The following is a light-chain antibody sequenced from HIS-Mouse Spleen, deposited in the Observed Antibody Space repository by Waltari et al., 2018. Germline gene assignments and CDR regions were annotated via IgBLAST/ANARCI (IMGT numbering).Light chain of an antibody. Sequence: QSALTQPPSASGSPGQSVTISCTGTSSDVGRYNYVSWYQQHPGKAPNLIIYEVSTRPSGVPDRFSGSKSGNTASLTVSGLQAEDEADYYCSSYAGSNNYVFGTGTKVTVL. CDR3: SSYAGSNNYV. CDR2: EVS. J-gene: IGLJ1*01. V-gene: IGLV2-8*01. CDR1: SSDVGRYNY.